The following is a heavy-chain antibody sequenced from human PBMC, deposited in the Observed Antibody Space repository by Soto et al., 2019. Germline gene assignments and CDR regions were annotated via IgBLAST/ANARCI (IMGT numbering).Heavy chain of an antibody. Sequence: ASVKVSCKASGYTFTSYGISWVRQAPGQGLEWMGWISAYNGNTNYAQKLQGRVTMTTDTSTSTAYMELRSLRSDDTAVYYCARALSHPTIFFGEPHYFDYWGQGTLVTVSS. V-gene: IGHV1-18*01. J-gene: IGHJ4*02. D-gene: IGHD3-3*01. CDR2: ISAYNGNT. CDR3: ARALSHPTIFFGEPHYFDY. CDR1: GYTFTSYG.